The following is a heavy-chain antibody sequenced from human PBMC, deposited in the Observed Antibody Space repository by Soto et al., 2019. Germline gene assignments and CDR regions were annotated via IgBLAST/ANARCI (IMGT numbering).Heavy chain of an antibody. CDR2: ISASGGTA. J-gene: IGHJ5*01. CDR1: GFMFSSYA. V-gene: IGHV3-23*01. Sequence: GGSLRLSCAASGFMFSSYAMSWVRQAPGKGLEWVSSISASGGTANLADSVEGRCTISRDNSKSTLYLQMNSLRAEDTAVYYCAKLTYPSDSTGYYYERVSGWIDSWGQGTLVTV. D-gene: IGHD3-22*01. CDR3: AKLTYPSDSTGYYYERVSGWIDS.